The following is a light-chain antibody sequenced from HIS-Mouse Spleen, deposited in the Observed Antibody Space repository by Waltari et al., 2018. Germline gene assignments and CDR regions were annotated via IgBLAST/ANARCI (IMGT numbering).Light chain of an antibody. CDR1: QGISSY. J-gene: IGKJ4*01. Sequence: AIRMTQSPSSLSASTGDRVTITCRASQGISSYLAWYQQKPGQAPKLLIYAASNLQSGVPSRFSGSGSWTDFTLTISCLQSEDFATYYCQQYYSYPFGGGTKVEIK. V-gene: IGKV1-8*01. CDR2: AAS. CDR3: QQYYSYP.